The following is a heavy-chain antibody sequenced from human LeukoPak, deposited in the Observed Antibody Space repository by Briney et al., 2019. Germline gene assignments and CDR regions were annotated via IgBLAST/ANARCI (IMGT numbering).Heavy chain of an antibody. CDR2: ISWNSGSI. D-gene: IGHD5-12*01. V-gene: IGHV3-9*01. Sequence: GRSLRLSCAASGFTFDDYAMHWVRQAPGKGLEWVSGISWNSGSIGYADSVKGRFTISRDNAKNSLYLQMNSLRAEDTALYYCASQVASTGYFDLWGRGTLVTVSS. CDR3: ASQVASTGYFDL. CDR1: GFTFDDYA. J-gene: IGHJ2*01.